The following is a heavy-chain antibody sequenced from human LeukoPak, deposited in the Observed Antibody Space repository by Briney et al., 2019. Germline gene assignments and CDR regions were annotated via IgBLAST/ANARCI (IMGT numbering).Heavy chain of an antibody. CDR2: INPIFGTA. J-gene: IGHJ5*02. CDR3: AREGTGYDNWFDP. CDR1: GGTFSSYA. D-gene: IGHD5-12*01. Sequence: SVKVSCKASGGTFSSYAISWVRQAPGQGLEWMGGINPIFGTANYAQKFQGRVTITADESTSTAYMELSSLRSEDTAVYYCAREGTGYDNWFDPWGQGTLVTVSS. V-gene: IGHV1-69*13.